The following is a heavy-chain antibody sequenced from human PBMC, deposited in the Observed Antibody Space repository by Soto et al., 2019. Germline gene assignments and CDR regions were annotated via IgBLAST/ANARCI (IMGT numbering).Heavy chain of an antibody. J-gene: IGHJ4*02. CDR1: GFTFSAYT. CDR2: ISSISTYI. Sequence: EVQLVESGGGLVKPGGPLRLSCAVSGFTFSAYTMSWVRQPPGKGLEWVATISSISTYIKYADSVKGRFTISRDNARNSLYLQMDSLRVEDTAVYYCARVHIAARDYWGQGTLVTVSS. V-gene: IGHV3-21*01. D-gene: IGHD6-6*01. CDR3: ARVHIAARDY.